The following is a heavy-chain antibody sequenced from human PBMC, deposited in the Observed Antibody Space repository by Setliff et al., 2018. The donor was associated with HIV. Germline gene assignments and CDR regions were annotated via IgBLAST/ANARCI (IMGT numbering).Heavy chain of an antibody. V-gene: IGHV4-61*09. CDR2: IYSIENT. J-gene: IGHJ4*02. CDR1: GGSFSSGNYY. CDR3: ATLPTRNSGYSYYFDH. Sequence: SETLSLTCTVSGGSFSSGNYYWSWIRQPAGKGLEWIGHIYSIENTNYNPSLKSRVTISVDTSKNQFSLKLRSLTAAYTAVYYCATLPTRNSGYSYYFDHWGEGISVTVSS. D-gene: IGHD5-12*01.